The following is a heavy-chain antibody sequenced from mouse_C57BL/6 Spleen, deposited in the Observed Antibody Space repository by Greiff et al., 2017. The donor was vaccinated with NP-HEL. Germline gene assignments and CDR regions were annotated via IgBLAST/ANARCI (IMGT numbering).Heavy chain of an antibody. Sequence: QVQLQQPGAELVRPGTSVKLSCKASGYAFSSSWMNWVKQRPGKGLEWIGRIYPGDGDTNYNGKFKGKATLTADKSSSTAYMQLSSLTSEDSAVYFCARWGWDGYWGQGTTLTVSS. CDR1: GYAFSSSW. J-gene: IGHJ2*01. V-gene: IGHV1-82*01. D-gene: IGHD4-1*01. CDR3: ARWGWDGY. CDR2: IYPGDGDT.